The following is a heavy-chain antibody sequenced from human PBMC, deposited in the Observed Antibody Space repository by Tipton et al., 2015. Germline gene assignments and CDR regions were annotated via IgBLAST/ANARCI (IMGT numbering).Heavy chain of an antibody. D-gene: IGHD2-21*02. V-gene: IGHV3-21*01. CDR3: AREEVYCDGGDCYSRGLDY. J-gene: IGHJ4*02. Sequence: SLRLSCAASGFTFTNYTMNWVRQAPGKGLEWVSSISSRGNYIYYADSLQGRFTISRDNAKTSLYLQMNSLRDEDTAVYYCAREEVYCDGGDCYSRGLDYWGQGTLVTVSS. CDR2: ISSRGNYI. CDR1: GFTFTNYT.